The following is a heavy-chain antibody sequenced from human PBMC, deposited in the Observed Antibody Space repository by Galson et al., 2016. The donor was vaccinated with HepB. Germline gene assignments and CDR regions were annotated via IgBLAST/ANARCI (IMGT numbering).Heavy chain of an antibody. Sequence: SETLSLTCSVSGGSVSSPTYYWSWIRQPPGKALEWIGYIYYSGSTSYNPSLKSRLTISLDTYKNQISLQVNSVTDADTAIYYCARGSPHSSGWYLYWGQGTLLTVSS. V-gene: IGHV4-61*01. CDR1: GGSVSSPTYY. J-gene: IGHJ4*02. CDR3: ARGSPHSSGWYLY. D-gene: IGHD6-19*01. CDR2: IYYSGST.